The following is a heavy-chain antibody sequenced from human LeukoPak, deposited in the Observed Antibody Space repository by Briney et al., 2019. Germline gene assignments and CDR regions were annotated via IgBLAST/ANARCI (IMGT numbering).Heavy chain of an antibody. V-gene: IGHV3-74*01. J-gene: IGHJ5*02. CDR3: ARGGGGGNWFDP. D-gene: IGHD3-16*01. CDR1: GFTFSSYW. CDR2: INSDGSTT. Sequence: GGSLRLSCAASGFTFSSYWMHWVRQAPGKGLVWVSCINSDGSTTTYADSVKGRFTISRDSAKNTLYLQMNSLRVEDTAVYYCARGGGGGNWFDPWGQGTLVTVSS.